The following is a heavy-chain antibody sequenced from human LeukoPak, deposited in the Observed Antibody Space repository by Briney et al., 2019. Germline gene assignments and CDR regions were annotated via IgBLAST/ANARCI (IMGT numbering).Heavy chain of an antibody. CDR3: ARDSPVGGSPPGYYYYMDV. CDR1: GGSISSHY. Sequence: SETLSPTCTVSGGSISSHYWSWIRQPPGKGLEWIGYIYYSGSTNYNPSLKSRVTISVDTSKNQFSLKLSSVTAADTAVYYCARDSPVGGSPPGYYYYMDVWGKGTTVTVSS. D-gene: IGHD3-10*01. J-gene: IGHJ6*03. CDR2: IYYSGST. V-gene: IGHV4-59*11.